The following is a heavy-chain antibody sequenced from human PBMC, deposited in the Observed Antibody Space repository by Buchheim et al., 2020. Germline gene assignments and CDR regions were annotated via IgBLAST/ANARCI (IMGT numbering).Heavy chain of an antibody. CDR3: ARSIHCTNGVCTFYYYGMDV. J-gene: IGHJ6*02. CDR2: IWYDGSNK. Sequence: QVQLVESGGGVVQPGRSLRLSCAASGFTFSSYGMHWVRQAPGKGLEWVAVIWYDGSNKYYADSVKGRFTISRDNSKNTLYLQMNSLRAEDTAVYYCARSIHCTNGVCTFYYYGMDVWGQWTT. CDR1: GFTFSSYG. V-gene: IGHV3-33*01. D-gene: IGHD2-8*01.